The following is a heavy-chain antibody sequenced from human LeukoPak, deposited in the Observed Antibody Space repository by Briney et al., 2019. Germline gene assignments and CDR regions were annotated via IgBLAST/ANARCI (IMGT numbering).Heavy chain of an antibody. CDR2: IYYSGST. CDR3: ARLCSGGSCYSNS. Sequence: PSETLSLTCTVSGGSISSSSYYWGWIRQPPGKGLGWIGGIYYSGSTYYNPSLKSRVTMSVDTSKNQFSLKLSSVTAADTAVYYCARLCSGGSCYSNSWGQGTLVTVSS. J-gene: IGHJ4*02. D-gene: IGHD2-15*01. V-gene: IGHV4-39*01. CDR1: GGSISSSSYY.